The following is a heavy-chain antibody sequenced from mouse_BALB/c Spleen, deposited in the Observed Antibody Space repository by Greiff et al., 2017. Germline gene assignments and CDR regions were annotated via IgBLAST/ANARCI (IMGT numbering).Heavy chain of an antibody. V-gene: IGHV5-4*02. CDR3: ARGGDGSSWFAY. J-gene: IGHJ3*01. D-gene: IGHD2-3*01. CDR1: GFTFSDYY. CDR2: ISDGGSYT. Sequence: EVQLVESGGGLVKPGGSLKLSCAASGFTFSDYYMYWVRQTPEKRLEWVATISDGGSYTYYPDSVKGRFTISRDNAKNNLYLQMSSLKSEDTAMYYCARGGDGSSWFAYWGQGTLVTVSA.